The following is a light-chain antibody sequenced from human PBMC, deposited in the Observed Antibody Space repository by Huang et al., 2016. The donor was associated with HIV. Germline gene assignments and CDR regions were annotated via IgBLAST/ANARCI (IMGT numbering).Light chain of an antibody. Sequence: EVVMTQSPNTLSVSPGERATLSCRASQSISSNLAWYQQKPGQPPRLLIYRASARAAGVPARFSGSGSGTEFTLTISSLQSEDFAIYYCQQYNNWPPLTFGGGTKVEI. CDR3: QQYNNWPPLT. CDR2: RAS. J-gene: IGKJ4*01. V-gene: IGKV3-15*01. CDR1: QSISSN.